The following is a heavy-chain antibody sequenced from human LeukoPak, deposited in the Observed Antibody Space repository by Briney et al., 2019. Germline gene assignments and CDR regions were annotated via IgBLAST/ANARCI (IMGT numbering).Heavy chain of an antibody. CDR1: GFTFSYFG. D-gene: IGHD3-10*01. Sequence: PGGSLRLSCVASGFTFSYFGMHWVRQAPGKGLEWVSGISGSGSSTYYADSVKGRFTISRDNSKNTLSLQMNSLRAEDTAVYHCAKIWFGTYPYYGMDVWGQGTTVAVSS. V-gene: IGHV3-23*01. CDR3: AKIWFGTYPYYGMDV. CDR2: ISGSGSST. J-gene: IGHJ6*02.